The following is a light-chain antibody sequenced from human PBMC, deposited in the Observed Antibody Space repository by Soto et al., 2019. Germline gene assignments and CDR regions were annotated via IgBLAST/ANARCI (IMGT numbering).Light chain of an antibody. J-gene: IGLJ3*02. V-gene: IGLV2-14*01. CDR3: SSYTSRNTLV. Sequence: QSALTQPASVSGSPGQSITISCSGTTSDVGSYNFVSWYQQYPGKAPKFIIYEVHNRPSGVSNRFSGSKSGNTASLTISGLQAEDEADYYCSSYTSRNTLVFGGGTKVTVL. CDR2: EVH. CDR1: TSDVGSYNF.